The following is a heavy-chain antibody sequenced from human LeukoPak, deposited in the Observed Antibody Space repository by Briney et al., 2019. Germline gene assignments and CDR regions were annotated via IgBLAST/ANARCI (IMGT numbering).Heavy chain of an antibody. Sequence: SETLSLTCAVSGASISSVNLWSWVRQPPGKGLEWIGEMYLSGTATYNPSLKGRVTISIDKSENQFSLKLTSVTAADTAVYFCAGLEGRYSTGMYYYFDYWGQGTLVTVSS. CDR3: AGLEGRYSTGMYYYFDY. D-gene: IGHD2-8*01. CDR1: GASISSVNL. V-gene: IGHV4/OR15-8*02. J-gene: IGHJ4*02. CDR2: MYLSGTA.